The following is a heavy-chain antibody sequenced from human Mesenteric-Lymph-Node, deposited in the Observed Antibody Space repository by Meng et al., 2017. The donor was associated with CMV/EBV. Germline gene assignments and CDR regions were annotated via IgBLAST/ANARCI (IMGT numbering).Heavy chain of an antibody. CDR1: GFDFRRYA. CDR2: IFSGGRSA. CDR3: ARARPVVVAALDY. D-gene: IGHD2-2*01. J-gene: IGHJ4*02. V-gene: IGHV3-23*03. Sequence: GESLKISCAASGFDFRRYAMNWVRQAPGKGLEWVSIIFSGGRSAYYADSVRGRFTISRDNSKNTLYLQMNSLRAEDTAVYYCARARPVVVAALDYWGQGTLVTVSS.